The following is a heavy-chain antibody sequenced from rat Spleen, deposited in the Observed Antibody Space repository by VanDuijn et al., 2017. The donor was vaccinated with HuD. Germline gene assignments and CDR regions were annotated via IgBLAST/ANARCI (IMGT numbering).Heavy chain of an antibody. V-gene: IGHV2-19*01. J-gene: IGHJ2*01. Sequence: QVQLKESGPGLVQPSQTLSLTCTVSGFSLTDYSVHWVRQPPGKGLEWMGRIQSGGSTNYNSALKARLSISRDTSKSQVLLKMNSLQTEDTAMYFCARSAKYYYDGSYYYVHFDYWGQGVMVTVSS. CDR3: ARSAKYYYDGSYYYVHFDY. CDR1: GFSLTDYS. D-gene: IGHD1-12*02. CDR2: IQSGGST.